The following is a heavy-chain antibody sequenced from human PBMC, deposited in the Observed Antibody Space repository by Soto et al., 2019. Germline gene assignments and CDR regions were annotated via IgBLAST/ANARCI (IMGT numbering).Heavy chain of an antibody. CDR1: GFTFSNAW. Sequence: EVQLVESGGGLVKPGGSLRLSCAASGFTFSNAWMSWVRQAPGKGLEWVGRIKSKTDGGTKDYAAPVKGRFTISRVDTKNTLYMQMNSMKTENTAVYYCTTQGEVGRYFVWLTPEDGAFDYWGQGTLVTVSS. V-gene: IGHV3-15*01. J-gene: IGHJ4*02. D-gene: IGHD3-9*01. CDR3: TTQGEVGRYFVWLTPEDGAFDY. CDR2: IKSKTDGGTK.